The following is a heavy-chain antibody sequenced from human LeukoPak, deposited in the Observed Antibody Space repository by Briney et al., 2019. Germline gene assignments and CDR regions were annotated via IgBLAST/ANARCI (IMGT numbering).Heavy chain of an antibody. CDR2: IYHSGCT. CDR3: ARAPVEVVPAPYGMDV. V-gene: IGHV4-4*02. J-gene: IGHJ6*02. D-gene: IGHD2-2*01. Sequence: SETLALTCAVSGGSISSSNWWSWVRQPPGKGLEWIGEIYHSGCTNYNPSLKSRVTISVDKSKNQFSLKLSSVTAADTAAYYCARAPVEVVPAPYGMDVWGQGTTVTVSS. CDR1: GGSISSSNW.